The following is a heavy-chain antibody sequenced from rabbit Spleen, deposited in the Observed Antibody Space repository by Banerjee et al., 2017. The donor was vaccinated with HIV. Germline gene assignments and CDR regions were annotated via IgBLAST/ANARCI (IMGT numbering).Heavy chain of an antibody. V-gene: IGHV1S45*01. D-gene: IGHD1-1*01. CDR2: ISASSSGRT. CDR1: GFTINTTYY. CDR3: ARDLVAVIGWNFSL. J-gene: IGHJ4*01. Sequence: QEQLEESGGGLVQPEGSLTLTCTASGFTINTTYYMCWVRQAPGKGLEWIACISASSSGRTYYASWAKGRFIMSRTSSTKVTLQMTSLTAADTATYFCARDLVAVIGWNFSLWGPGTLVTVS.